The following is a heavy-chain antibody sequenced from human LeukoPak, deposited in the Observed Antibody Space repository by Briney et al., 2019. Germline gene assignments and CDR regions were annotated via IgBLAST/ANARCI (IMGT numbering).Heavy chain of an antibody. V-gene: IGHV3-30-3*01. D-gene: IGHD3-10*01. CDR2: ISYDGSNK. Sequence: GGSLRLSCAASGFTFSSYAMHWVRQAPCKGLEWVAIISYDGSNKYYADSVKGRFTISRDNSKNTLYLQMNSLRAEDTAVYYCARDGTYYYGSGSYSHFDYWGQGTLVTVSS. CDR3: ARDGTYYYGSGSYSHFDY. CDR1: GFTFSSYA. J-gene: IGHJ4*02.